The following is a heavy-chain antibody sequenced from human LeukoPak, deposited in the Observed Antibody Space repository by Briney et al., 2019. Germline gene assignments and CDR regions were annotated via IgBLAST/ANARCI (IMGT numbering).Heavy chain of an antibody. CDR1: GFTFSSYS. J-gene: IGHJ3*02. CDR2: ISSSSSYI. D-gene: IGHD5-12*01. V-gene: IGHV3-21*01. Sequence: PGGSLRLSYAASGFTFSSYSMNWVRQAPGKGLEWVSSISSSSSYIYYADSVKGRFTISRDNAKNSLYLQMNSLRAEDTAVYYCARDSPDIVATIEAFDIWGQGTMVTVSS. CDR3: ARDSPDIVATIEAFDI.